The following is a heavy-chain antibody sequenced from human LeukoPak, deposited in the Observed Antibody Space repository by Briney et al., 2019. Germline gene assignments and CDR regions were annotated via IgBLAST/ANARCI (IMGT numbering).Heavy chain of an antibody. Sequence: GGSLRLSCAASGFTFSSYWMSWVRQAPGKGLEWVSTISGSGGGTFYADSVKGRFTISRDNSQNTLYLQMNSLRAEDTAVYYCANEVRPNDYWGQGTLVTVSS. J-gene: IGHJ4*02. CDR1: GFTFSSYW. D-gene: IGHD1-1*01. CDR3: ANEVRPNDY. CDR2: ISGSGGGT. V-gene: IGHV3-23*01.